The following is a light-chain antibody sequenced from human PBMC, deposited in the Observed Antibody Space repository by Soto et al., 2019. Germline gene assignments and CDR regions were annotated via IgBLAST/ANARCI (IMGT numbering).Light chain of an antibody. J-gene: IGKJ1*01. Sequence: EIVTTQSPATLSVSLGERVTLSCRASQSVSGSLAWYQQKPGQAPRLLIYGASTRATGIPARFSGSGSGTEFTLTINSLQSEDFAVYYCQQYNDWPPWTFGQGTKVDIK. CDR1: QSVSGS. CDR3: QQYNDWPPWT. CDR2: GAS. V-gene: IGKV3-15*01.